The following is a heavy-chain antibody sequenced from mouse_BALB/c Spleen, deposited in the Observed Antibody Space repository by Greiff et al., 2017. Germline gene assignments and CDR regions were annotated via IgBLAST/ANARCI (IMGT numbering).Heavy chain of an antibody. CDR2: SRNKANDYTT. CDR3: ARELWYYAMDY. D-gene: IGHD1-1*02. CDR1: GFTFSDFY. Sequence: EVQVVESGGGLVQPGGSLRLSCATSGFTFSDFYMEWVRQPPGKRLEWIAASRNKANDYTTEYSASVKGRFIVSRDTSQSILYLQMNALRAEDTAIYYCARELWYYAMDYWGQGTSVTVSS. V-gene: IGHV7-1*02. J-gene: IGHJ4*01.